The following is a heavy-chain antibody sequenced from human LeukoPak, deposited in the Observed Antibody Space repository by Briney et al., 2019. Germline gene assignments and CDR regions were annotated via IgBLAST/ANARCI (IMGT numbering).Heavy chain of an antibody. D-gene: IGHD3-22*01. CDR2: ISAYNGNT. CDR3: ARDYYYDSSGYYPLFDY. J-gene: IGHJ4*02. V-gene: IGHV1-18*01. Sequence: ASVKASCKASGYTFTSYGISWVRQAPGQGLEWMGWISAYNGNTNYAQKLQGRVTMTTDTSTNTAYMELRSLRSDDTAVYYCARDYYYDSSGYYPLFDYWGQGTLVTVSS. CDR1: GYTFTSYG.